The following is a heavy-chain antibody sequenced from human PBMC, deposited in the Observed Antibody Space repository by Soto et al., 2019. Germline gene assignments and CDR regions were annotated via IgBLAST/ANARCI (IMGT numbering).Heavy chain of an antibody. D-gene: IGHD1-20*01. CDR2: ISSSSSYI. CDR1: GFTFSSYS. J-gene: IGHJ6*03. Sequence: EVQLVESGGGLVKPGGSLRLSCAASGFTFSSYSMNWVRQAPGKGLEWVSSISSSSSYIYYADSVKGRFTISRDNAKTSRYLQMNSLRAEDTAVYYCARDQDNWNYYYYMDVWGKGTTVTVSS. V-gene: IGHV3-21*01. CDR3: ARDQDNWNYYYYMDV.